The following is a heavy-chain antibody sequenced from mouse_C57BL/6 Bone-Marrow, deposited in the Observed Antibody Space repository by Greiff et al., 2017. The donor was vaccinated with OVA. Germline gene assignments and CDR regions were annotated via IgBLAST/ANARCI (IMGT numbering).Heavy chain of an antibody. CDR3: ARDGSTMVTYWYFDV. J-gene: IGHJ1*03. CDR2: INYDGSST. CDR1: GFTFSDYY. Sequence: DVKLQESEGGLVQPGSSMKLSCTASGFTFSDYYMAWVRQVPEKGLEWVANINYDGSSTYYLDSLKSRFIISRDNAKNILYLQMSSLKSEDTATYYCARDGSTMVTYWYFDVWGTGTTVTVSS. V-gene: IGHV5-16*01. D-gene: IGHD2-2*01.